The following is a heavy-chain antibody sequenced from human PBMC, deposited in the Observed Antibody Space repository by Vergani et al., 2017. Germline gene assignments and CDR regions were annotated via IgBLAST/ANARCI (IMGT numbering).Heavy chain of an antibody. CDR2: IWYDGSNK. CDR3: ARDFGSDGYNCCDY. CDR1: GFTFSSYG. V-gene: IGHV3-33*01. J-gene: IGHJ4*02. Sequence: QVQLVESGGGVVQPGRSLRLSCAASGFTFSSYGMHWVRQAPGKGLEWVAVIWYDGSNKYYADSVKGRFTISRDNSKNKLYLQMNSLRAEDTAVYYCARDFGSDGYNCCDYWGQGTLVTVSS. D-gene: IGHD5-24*01.